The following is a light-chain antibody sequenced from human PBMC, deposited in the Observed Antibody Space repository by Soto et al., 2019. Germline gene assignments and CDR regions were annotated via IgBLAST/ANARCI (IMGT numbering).Light chain of an antibody. V-gene: IGKV3-20*01. Sequence: EIVLTQSQGTLSLSPGESAALSCRASQSVTSNYLAWYRQKPGHAPRLLIYAISSRAAGASDRFSGTGSGTAFTLTITRLVPGDSAVYYCQQYSSSPLTFGQGTSVEV. CDR1: QSVTSNY. CDR2: AIS. CDR3: QQYSSSPLT. J-gene: IGKJ1*01.